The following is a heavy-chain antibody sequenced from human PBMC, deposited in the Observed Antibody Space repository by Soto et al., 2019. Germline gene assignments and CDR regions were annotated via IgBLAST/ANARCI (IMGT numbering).Heavy chain of an antibody. CDR3: ARGGRNYYYYGMDV. V-gene: IGHV3-48*02. J-gene: IGHJ6*02. Sequence: PGGSLRLSCAASGFTFSPYSMNWVRQATGKRLEWLSDISGSSSSIHYADSVRGRFTIARDNAKNSLYLQMNSLRDDDTAVYYCARGGRNYYYYGMDVWGLGTTVTVSS. CDR1: GFTFSPYS. D-gene: IGHD1-26*01. CDR2: ISGSSSSI.